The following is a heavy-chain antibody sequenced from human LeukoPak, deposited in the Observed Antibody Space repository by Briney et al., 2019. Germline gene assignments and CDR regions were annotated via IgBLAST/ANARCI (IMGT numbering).Heavy chain of an antibody. V-gene: IGHV4-59*11. D-gene: IGHD1-26*01. CDR2: FYHAGNS. CDR1: GGPITSHF. CDR3: ARDGPTSTAPFDY. Sequence: PSETLSLTCTVSGGPITSHFWSWIRQPPGEGLEWIGNFYHAGNSNLNPSLKSRVTMFIDTSKNQFSLKLRSMTAADTAVYYCARDGPTSTAPFDYWGQGTLVTVSS. J-gene: IGHJ4*02.